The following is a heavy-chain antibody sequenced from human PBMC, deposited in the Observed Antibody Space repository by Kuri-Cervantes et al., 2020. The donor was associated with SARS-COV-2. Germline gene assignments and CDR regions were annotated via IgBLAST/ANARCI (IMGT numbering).Heavy chain of an antibody. J-gene: IGHJ4*02. CDR3: ARETYLYSSGWFSNFDY. V-gene: IGHV1-2*02. Sequence: ASVKVSCKASGYTFTGYYMHWVRQAPGQGLEWMGWINPNSGGTNYAQKFQGRVTMTRDTSISTAYMELSRLRSDDTAVYYCARETYLYSSGWFSNFDYWGQGTLVTDSS. D-gene: IGHD6-19*01. CDR2: INPNSGGT. CDR1: GYTFTGYY.